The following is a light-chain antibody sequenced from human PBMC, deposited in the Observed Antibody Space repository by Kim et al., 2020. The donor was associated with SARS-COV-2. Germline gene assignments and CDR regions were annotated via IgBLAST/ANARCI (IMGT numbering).Light chain of an antibody. CDR3: SSYTSSSSAV. J-gene: IGLJ7*01. Sequence: ELTQPPSASGTPGQRVTISCSGSNSNIGSNTVNWYQQVPGTAPKLLIYLNSQRPSGVPDRFSGSKSGNTASLTISGLQAEDEADYYCSSYTSSSSAVFGGGTQPTVL. V-gene: IGLV1-44*01. CDR2: LNS. CDR1: NSNIGSNT.